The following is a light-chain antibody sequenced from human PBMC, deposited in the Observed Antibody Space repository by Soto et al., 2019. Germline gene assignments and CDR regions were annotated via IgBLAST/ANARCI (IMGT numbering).Light chain of an antibody. Sequence: QSVLTQPPSVSGAPGQRVTISCTGISSNIGAGYDVHWYQQLPGTAPKLLIYGNINRPSGVPDRFSGSKSGNTASLTISGLQAEDEADYYCSSYTSSSTLGVFGTGTKLTVL. J-gene: IGLJ1*01. CDR3: SSYTSSSTLGV. CDR2: GNI. V-gene: IGLV1-40*01. CDR1: SSNIGAGYD.